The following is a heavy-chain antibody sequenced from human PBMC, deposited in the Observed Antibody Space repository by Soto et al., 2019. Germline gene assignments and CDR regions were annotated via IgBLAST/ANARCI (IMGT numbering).Heavy chain of an antibody. J-gene: IGHJ5*02. CDR2: ISYDGSNK. CDR1: GFTFSSYG. D-gene: IGHD6-19*01. Sequence: PGGSLRLSCAASGFTFSSYGMHWVRQAPGKGLEWVAVISYDGSNKYYADSVKGRFTISRDNSKNTLYLQMNSLRAEDTAVYYCASRIAVAGSWGQGT. V-gene: IGHV3-30*03. CDR3: ASRIAVAGS.